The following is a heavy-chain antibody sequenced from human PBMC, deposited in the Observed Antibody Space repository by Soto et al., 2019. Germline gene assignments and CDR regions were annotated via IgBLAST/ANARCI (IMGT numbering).Heavy chain of an antibody. CDR1: GGTFSSYA. CDR2: IIPIFGTA. V-gene: IGHV1-69*13. J-gene: IGHJ6*02. Sequence: ASVKVSCKASGGTFSSYAISWVRQAPGQGLEWMGGIIPIFGTANYAQKFQGRVTITADESTSTAYMELSSLRSEDTAVYYCARDSDSSSGYYYYGMDVWGQGTTVTVSS. D-gene: IGHD6-6*01. CDR3: ARDSDSSSGYYYYGMDV.